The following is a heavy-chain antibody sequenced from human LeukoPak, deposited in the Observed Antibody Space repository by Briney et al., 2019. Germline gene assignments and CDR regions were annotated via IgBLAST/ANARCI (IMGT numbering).Heavy chain of an antibody. J-gene: IGHJ4*02. CDR1: GYTFTGYY. CDR2: ISPNSGGT. Sequence: ASVKVSCKASGYTFTGYYMHWVRQAPGQGLEWMGWISPNSGGTNYAQKFQGRVTMTRDTSISTAYMELSRLRSDDTAVYYCARSAVRIRYFDWGGVEYYFDYWGQGTLVTVSS. D-gene: IGHD3-9*01. CDR3: ARSAVRIRYFDWGGVEYYFDY. V-gene: IGHV1-2*02.